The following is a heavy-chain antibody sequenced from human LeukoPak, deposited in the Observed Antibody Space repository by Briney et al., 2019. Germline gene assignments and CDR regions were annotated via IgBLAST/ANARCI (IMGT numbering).Heavy chain of an antibody. J-gene: IGHJ2*01. CDR2: IQYDESSK. CDR1: GITFSGSG. CDR3: ARAPYDYSDYWYFDL. Sequence: PGGSLRLSCVASGITFSGSGMHWVRQAPGKGLEWVAFIQYDESSKYYADSVKGRFTISRDNSKNTVYLQMYSLRGEDTAAYYCARAPYDYSDYWYFDLWGRGTLVTVSS. V-gene: IGHV3-30*02. D-gene: IGHD4-11*01.